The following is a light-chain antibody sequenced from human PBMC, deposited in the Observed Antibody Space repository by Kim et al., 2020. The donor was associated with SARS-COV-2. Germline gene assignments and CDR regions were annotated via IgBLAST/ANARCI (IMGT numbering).Light chain of an antibody. Sequence: VAPGKTATSTCGGNNIGNKNVHWYQQKSGQAPVVVVYANSDRPSGIPERFSGSNSGNTATLTITRVEAGDEADYYCQVSDSSSSVIFGGGTQLTVL. V-gene: IGLV3-21*03. CDR1: NIGNKN. J-gene: IGLJ2*01. CDR2: ANS. CDR3: QVSDSSSSVI.